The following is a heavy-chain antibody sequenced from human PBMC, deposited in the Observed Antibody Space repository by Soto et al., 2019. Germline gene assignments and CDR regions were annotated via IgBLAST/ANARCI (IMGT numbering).Heavy chain of an antibody. D-gene: IGHD3-10*01. CDR2: IVPMVGRT. V-gene: IGHV1-69*02. J-gene: IGHJ3*02. Sequence: QVQLVQSGAEVKKTGSSVKVSCKASGGSFSSYTISWVRQAPGQGLEWMGRIVPMVGRTIYAQKFQGRVAISADKSTTTAYMDLSNLASKDTAMYYCALDSGSDVFDIWGQGTLVTVSS. CDR1: GGSFSSYT. CDR3: ALDSGSDVFDI.